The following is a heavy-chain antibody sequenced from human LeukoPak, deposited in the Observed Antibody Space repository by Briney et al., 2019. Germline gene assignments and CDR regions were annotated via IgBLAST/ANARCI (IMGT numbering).Heavy chain of an antibody. D-gene: IGHD3-10*01. Sequence: SETLSLTCTVSGGSISSGDYYWRWIRQPPGTGLEWIGYIYYSGSTYYNPSLKSRVTISVDTSKNQFSLKLSSVTAADTAVYYCARAPTTMVRYLPRAFDYWGQGTLVTVSS. CDR2: IYYSGST. CDR3: ARAPTTMVRYLPRAFDY. CDR1: GGSISSGDYY. V-gene: IGHV4-30-4*08. J-gene: IGHJ4*02.